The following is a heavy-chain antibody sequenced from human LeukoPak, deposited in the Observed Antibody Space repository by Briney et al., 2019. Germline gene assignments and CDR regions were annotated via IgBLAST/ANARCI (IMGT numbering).Heavy chain of an antibody. J-gene: IGHJ4*02. D-gene: IGHD4-17*01. CDR1: GFTFSNFW. CDR3: AKHRESFGDSCLDDF. V-gene: IGHV3-23*01. Sequence: GGSLRLSRTASGFTFSNFWMGWVRQAPGKGLEWVSVISDSGTGTYYADSVKGRFTISRDNSRYTLYLQMNSLRAEDTAVYFCAKHRESFGDSCLDDFWGQGTLVTVSS. CDR2: ISDSGTGT.